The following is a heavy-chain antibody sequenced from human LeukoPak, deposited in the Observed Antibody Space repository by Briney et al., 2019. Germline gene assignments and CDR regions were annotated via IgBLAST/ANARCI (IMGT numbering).Heavy chain of an antibody. CDR2: ISYDGSNK. CDR1: GFTFSSYG. Sequence: GGSLRLSCAASGFTFSSYGMHWVRQAPGKGLEWVAVISYDGSNKFYADSVKGRFTISRDNSKNTLYLQMNSLRAEDTAVYYCANGEDIVVVPAAPRRDLDYWGQGTLVTVSS. J-gene: IGHJ4*02. V-gene: IGHV3-30*18. D-gene: IGHD2-2*01. CDR3: ANGEDIVVVPAAPRRDLDY.